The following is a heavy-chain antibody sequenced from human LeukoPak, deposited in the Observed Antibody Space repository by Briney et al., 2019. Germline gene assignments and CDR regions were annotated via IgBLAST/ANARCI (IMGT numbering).Heavy chain of an antibody. V-gene: IGHV3-30-3*02. CDR2: ISYDGSNK. J-gene: IGHJ4*02. CDR3: AKIASEGAALDY. CDR1: GFTFSSYA. D-gene: IGHD1-26*01. Sequence: GGSLRLSCAASGFTFSSYAMHWVRQAPGRGLEWVAVISYDGSNKYYADSVKGRFTISRDNSKNTLYLQMNSLRAEDTAVYYCAKIASEGAALDYWGQGTLVTVSS.